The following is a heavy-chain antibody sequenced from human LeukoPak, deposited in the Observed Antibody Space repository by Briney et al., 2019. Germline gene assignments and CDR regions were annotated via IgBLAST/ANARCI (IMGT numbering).Heavy chain of an antibody. CDR3: TRDDPQWREHDY. J-gene: IGHJ4*02. CDR1: GYTFTSYG. Sequence: ASVKVSCKASGYTFTSYGISWVRQAPGQGLEWMGWISGYNGNTNFAQKFQGRVTIGTDTSTSTAYMELRSLRSDDTAVYYCTRDDPQWREHDYWGQGTLVTVSS. CDR2: ISGYNGNT. D-gene: IGHD6-19*01. V-gene: IGHV1-18*01.